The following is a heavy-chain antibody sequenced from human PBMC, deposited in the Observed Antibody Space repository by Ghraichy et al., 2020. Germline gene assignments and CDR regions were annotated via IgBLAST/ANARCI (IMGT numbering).Heavy chain of an antibody. CDR1: GFTFSSYA. CDR3: ARDPGWSGSYLRH. D-gene: IGHD1-26*01. Sequence: GGSLRLSCAASGFTFSSYAMHWVRQAPGKGLEWVAVISYDGSNKYYADSVKGRFTISRDNSKNTLYLQMNSLRAEDTAVYYCARDPGWSGSYLRHWGQGTLFTVSS. CDR2: ISYDGSNK. J-gene: IGHJ4*02. V-gene: IGHV3-30*04.